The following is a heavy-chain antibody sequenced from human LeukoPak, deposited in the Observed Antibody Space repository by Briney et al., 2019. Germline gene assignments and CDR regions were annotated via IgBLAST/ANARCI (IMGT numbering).Heavy chain of an antibody. Sequence: GGSLRLSCAASGFTFTTYAMNWVRQAPGKGLEWVSSISGTSHSIYYADSVKGRFTISRDDAKNSVYLQMNNLRAEDSAVYYCARAHTIADQFDYWGQGSLVTVSS. CDR2: ISGTSHSI. CDR3: ARAHTIADQFDY. J-gene: IGHJ4*02. V-gene: IGHV3-21*01. CDR1: GFTFTTYA.